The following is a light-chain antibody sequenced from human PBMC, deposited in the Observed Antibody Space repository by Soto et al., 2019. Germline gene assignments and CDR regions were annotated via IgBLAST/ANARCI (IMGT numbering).Light chain of an antibody. J-gene: IGLJ2*01. V-gene: IGLV1-51*01. CDR3: GTWYSSLSVVL. CDR2: DNT. CDR1: SSNIGHNY. Sequence: QSVLTQPPSVSAAPGQRVTISCSGSSSNIGHNYVSWYQQVPGTAPKLLIYDNTKPPSGIPDRFSGSKSGTSATLGITGLQTGDEADYFCGTWYSSLSVVLFGGGTKVTVL.